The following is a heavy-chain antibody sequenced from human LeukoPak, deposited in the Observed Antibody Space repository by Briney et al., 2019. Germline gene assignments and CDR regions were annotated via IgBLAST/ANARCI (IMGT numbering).Heavy chain of an antibody. CDR3: ARYYNWFDP. D-gene: IGHD5-18*01. Sequence: GGSLRLSCAASGFTFSSYGMSWVRQAPGKGLEWVSAISGSGGSTYYADSVKGRFTISRDNAKNSLYLQMNSLRAEDTAVYYCARYYNWFDPWGQGTLVTVSS. CDR1: GFTFSSYG. J-gene: IGHJ5*02. V-gene: IGHV3-23*01. CDR2: ISGSGGST.